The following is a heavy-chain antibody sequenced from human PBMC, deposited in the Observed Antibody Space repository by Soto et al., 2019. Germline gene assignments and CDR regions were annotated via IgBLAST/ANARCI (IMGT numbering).Heavy chain of an antibody. CDR2: INPNSGGT. D-gene: IGHD2-2*01. V-gene: IGHV1-2*02. J-gene: IGHJ4*02. CDR3: ASRHCSSTTCYAFDS. Sequence: QVRLVQSGAEVKKPGASVKVSCKASAYTFTTYYIHWVRQAPGQGLEWMGFINPNSGGTKYAQSFRGRVTMTRDTSASTTYMELSSLTSDDTAVFYSASRHCSSTTCYAFDSWGQGTLVTVSS. CDR1: AYTFTTYY.